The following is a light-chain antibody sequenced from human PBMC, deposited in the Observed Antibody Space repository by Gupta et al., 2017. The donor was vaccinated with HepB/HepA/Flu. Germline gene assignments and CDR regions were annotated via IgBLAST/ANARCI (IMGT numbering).Light chain of an antibody. CDR2: AAS. Sequence: DIQMTKSPSSLSASVGDSVTITCRASQSISSYLNWYQQKPGKAPKILISAASSLQSGVPSRFSGSGSGKDFTLTISSLQPEAFTTYYCQQRNSTPCTSGQGTKVEI. V-gene: IGKV1-39*01. J-gene: IGKJ3*01. CDR1: QSISSY. CDR3: QQRNSTPCT.